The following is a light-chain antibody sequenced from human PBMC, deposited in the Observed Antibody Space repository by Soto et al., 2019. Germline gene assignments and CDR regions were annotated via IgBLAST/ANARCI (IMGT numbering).Light chain of an antibody. V-gene: IGLV2-11*01. CDR1: SSDVGGYNY. Sequence: QSVLTQPRSVSGSPGQSVTISCTGTSSDVGGYNYVSWYQQHPGKAPKLMIYDVSKRPSGVPDRFSGSKSGNTASLTISGLQAEDEADYYCCSYAGSYTLYVFGRGTKLTVL. CDR2: DVS. J-gene: IGLJ1*01. CDR3: CSYAGSYTLYV.